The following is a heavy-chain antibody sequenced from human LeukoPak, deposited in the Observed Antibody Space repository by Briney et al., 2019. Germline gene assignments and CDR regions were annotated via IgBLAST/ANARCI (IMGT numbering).Heavy chain of an antibody. CDR1: GYTFTSYD. CDR2: MNPNSGNT. J-gene: IGHJ4*02. Sequence: ASVKVSCKASGYTFTSYDINWVRQATGQGLEWMGWMNPNSGNTGYAQKFQGRVTITRNTSISTAYMELSSLRSEDTAVYYCARGLRYYDYVWGSYRPFDYWGQGTLVTVSS. V-gene: IGHV1-8*03. CDR3: ARGLRYYDYVWGSYRPFDY. D-gene: IGHD3-16*02.